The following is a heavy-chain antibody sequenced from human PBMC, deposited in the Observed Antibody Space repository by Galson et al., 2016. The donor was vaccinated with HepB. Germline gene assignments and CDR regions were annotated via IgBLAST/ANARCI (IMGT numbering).Heavy chain of an antibody. CDR1: RFTFSTYA. CDR2: ISSDGSNK. V-gene: IGHV3-30-3*01. Sequence: SLRLSCAASRFTFSTYAMHWVRQSPGKGLEWVAVISSDGSNKYYADSVKGRFTISRDSSKNTLSLQMNSLRAEDAAIYYCARGINDYVWGSYRPTANFYGMDVWGQGTTVTVSS. D-gene: IGHD3-16*02. J-gene: IGHJ6*02. CDR3: ARGINDYVWGSYRPTANFYGMDV.